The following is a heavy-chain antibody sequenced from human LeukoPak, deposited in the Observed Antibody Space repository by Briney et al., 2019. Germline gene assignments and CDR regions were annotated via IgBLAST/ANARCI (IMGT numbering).Heavy chain of an antibody. CDR1: GFTFSSYS. V-gene: IGHV3-21*01. CDR2: ISSSSSYI. J-gene: IGHJ3*02. CDR3: ASRGVVTGAFDI. D-gene: IGHD2-15*01. Sequence: GGSLRLSCAASGFTFSSYSMNWVRQAPGKGLEWVSSISSSSSYIYYADSVKGRFTISRDNAKNTLYLQMNSLRAEDTAVYYCASRGVVTGAFDIWGQGTMVTVSS.